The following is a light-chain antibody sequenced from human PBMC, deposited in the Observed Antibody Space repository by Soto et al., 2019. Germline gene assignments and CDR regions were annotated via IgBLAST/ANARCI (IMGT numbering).Light chain of an antibody. CDR3: QSYDSSLTTWV. CDR2: RNN. CDR1: SSKIGAGYD. Sequence: QSVLTQPPSVSGAPWQRVTISCTGSSSKIGAGYDVHWYQQLPGTAPKLLIYRNNNRPSGVPDRFSGSKSGTSASLAITGLQAEDEADYYCQSYDSSLTTWVFGGGTKLTVL. V-gene: IGLV1-40*01. J-gene: IGLJ3*02.